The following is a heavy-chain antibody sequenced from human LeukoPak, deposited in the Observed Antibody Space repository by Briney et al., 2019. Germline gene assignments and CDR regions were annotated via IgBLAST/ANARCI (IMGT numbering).Heavy chain of an antibody. CDR1: GGSISSYY. CDR3: ARGIGYGGNSGDFDY. J-gene: IGHJ4*02. Sequence: SETLSLTCTVSGGSISSYYWSWIRQPPGKGLEWIGSIYHSGNTYYNPSLKSRVTISVDTSENQFSLKVNSVTAADTAVYYCARGIGYGGNSGDFDYWGQGTLVTVSS. D-gene: IGHD4-23*01. CDR2: IYHSGNT. V-gene: IGHV4-38-2*02.